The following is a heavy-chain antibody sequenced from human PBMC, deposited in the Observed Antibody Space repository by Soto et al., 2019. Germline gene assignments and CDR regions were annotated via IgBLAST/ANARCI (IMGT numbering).Heavy chain of an antibody. CDR2: IDPSDSCT. D-gene: IGHD5-12*01. CDR3: ARWGGYDLDPYYYYGMDV. J-gene: IGHJ6*02. CDR1: GYSFTSYW. Sequence: GESLKISCKGSGYSFTSYWISWVRQMPGKGLEWMGRIDPSDSCTNYSPSFQGHVTISADKSISTAYLQWSSLKASDTAMYYCARWGGYDLDPYYYYGMDVWGQGTTVTVSS. V-gene: IGHV5-10-1*01.